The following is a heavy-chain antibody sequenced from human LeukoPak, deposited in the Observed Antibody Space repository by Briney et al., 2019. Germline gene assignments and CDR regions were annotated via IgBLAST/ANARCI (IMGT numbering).Heavy chain of an antibody. D-gene: IGHD2-2*01. Sequence: AGESLKISCKGSGYSFTSYWISWVRQMPGKGLEWMGRIDPSDSYTNYSPSFQGHITISADKSINTAYLQWSSLKASDTAMYYCARRQGCSSTSCPPDSWGQGTLVTVSS. CDR1: GYSFTSYW. V-gene: IGHV5-10-1*01. CDR3: ARRQGCSSTSCPPDS. J-gene: IGHJ4*02. CDR2: IDPSDSYT.